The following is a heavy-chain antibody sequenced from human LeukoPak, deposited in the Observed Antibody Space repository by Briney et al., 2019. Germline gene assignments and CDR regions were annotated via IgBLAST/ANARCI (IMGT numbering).Heavy chain of an antibody. CDR3: AREGSIAAPFDY. V-gene: IGHV3-30*02. CDR1: GFTFSRYG. D-gene: IGHD6-6*01. CDR2: IRYDGSNK. Sequence: GGSLRLSCAASGFTFSRYGMHWVRQAPGKGLEWVTFIRYDGSNKYYADSVKGRLTISRDNSKNTLYLQMNSLRAEDTAVYYCAREGSIAAPFDYWGQGTLVTVSS. J-gene: IGHJ4*02.